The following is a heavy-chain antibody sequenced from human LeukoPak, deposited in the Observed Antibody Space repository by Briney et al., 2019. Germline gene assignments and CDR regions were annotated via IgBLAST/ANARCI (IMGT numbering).Heavy chain of an antibody. CDR2: ISSNGDST. CDR3: ARGGYCSGGSCRGADFHWYFDL. V-gene: IGHV3-64*02. Sequence: GGSLRLSCAASGFTFSSYGMHWVRQAPGKGLEFVAAISSNGDSTYYTDRVKGRFTVSRDNSKSTLYLQMGSLRPEDMAVYFCARGGYCSGGSCRGADFHWYFDLWGRGSLVTVSS. J-gene: IGHJ2*01. CDR1: GFTFSSYG. D-gene: IGHD2-15*01.